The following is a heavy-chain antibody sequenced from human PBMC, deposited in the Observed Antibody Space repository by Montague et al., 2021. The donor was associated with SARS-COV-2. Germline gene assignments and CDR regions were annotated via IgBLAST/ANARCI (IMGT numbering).Heavy chain of an antibody. V-gene: IGHV4-31*11. J-gene: IGHJ4*02. D-gene: IGHD6-13*01. CDR1: GGSISGYSYS. Sequence: TLSLTCAVSGGSISGYSYSWSWIRQGPGKGLEWVVNIYYSGSSYYSPSLRSRATFSMDTSKNQFSLNLSSVTAADTAVYYCARVNAASGTPYCDYWGQGTMVTVSS. CDR3: ARVNAASGTPYCDY. CDR2: IYYSGSS.